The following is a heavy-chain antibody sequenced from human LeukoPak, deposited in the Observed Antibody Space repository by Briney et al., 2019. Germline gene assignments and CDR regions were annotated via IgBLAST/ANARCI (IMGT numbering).Heavy chain of an antibody. Sequence: ASVKVSCKASGYTFTDHYIYWVRQAPGQGLEWMGWINPNSGGPKYAQKFQGRVIMTSDTSINTAYMELSRLTSDDTAVYYYAKDAWFGEVTGWFDPWGQGTLVTVSS. J-gene: IGHJ5*02. CDR2: INPNSGGP. V-gene: IGHV1-2*02. CDR3: AKDAWFGEVTGWFDP. D-gene: IGHD3-10*01. CDR1: GYTFTDHY.